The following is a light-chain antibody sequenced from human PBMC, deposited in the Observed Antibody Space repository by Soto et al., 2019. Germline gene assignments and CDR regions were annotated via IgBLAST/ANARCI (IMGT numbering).Light chain of an antibody. V-gene: IGKV3-15*01. CDR1: QSVSSQ. CDR3: QQYNNWPPST. CDR2: GAY. J-gene: IGKJ2*01. Sequence: GERARLSCRASQSVSSQLAWYQQKPGQAPRLLLYGAYTRATGIQVRFSGSGSGTEFTLTISSLQSEDFAVYYCQQYNNWPPSTFGQGTKVDIK.